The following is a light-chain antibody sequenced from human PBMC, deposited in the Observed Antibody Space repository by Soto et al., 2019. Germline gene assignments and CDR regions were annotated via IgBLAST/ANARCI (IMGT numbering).Light chain of an antibody. CDR2: GAS. CDR3: QQYGSSGT. V-gene: IGKV3-20*01. CDR1: QSVTSDY. J-gene: IGKJ1*01. Sequence: EIMLTQSPGTLSLSPGERATLSCRASQSVTSDYLAWYQQKPGQAPRLLIYGASRRATGIPDRFSGSGSGTDFTLTISRLEPEEFAVYYCQQYGSSGTFGQGTKVDIK.